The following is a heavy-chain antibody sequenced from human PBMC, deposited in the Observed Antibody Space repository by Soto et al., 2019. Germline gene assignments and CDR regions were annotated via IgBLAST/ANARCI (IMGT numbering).Heavy chain of an antibody. J-gene: IGHJ6*03. CDR1: GFTFSSYA. CDR3: AKNDYDFWGGYYPRMDV. CDR2: MSGSGGST. Sequence: GGSLRLSCAASGFTFSSYAMSWVRQAPGKGLEWVSAMSGSGGSTYYADSVKGRFTISRDNSKNTLFRKMNSLRAEDTAVYYCAKNDYDFWGGYYPRMDVWGKGTTVSVSS. D-gene: IGHD3-3*01. V-gene: IGHV3-23*01.